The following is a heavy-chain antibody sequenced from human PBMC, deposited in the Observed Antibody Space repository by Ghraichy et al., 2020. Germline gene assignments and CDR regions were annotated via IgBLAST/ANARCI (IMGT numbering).Heavy chain of an antibody. J-gene: IGHJ4*02. CDR1: GFTFSSYA. Sequence: LNISCAASGFTFSSYAMHWVRQAPGKGLEWVAVISYDGSNKYYADSVKGRFTISRDNSKNTLYLQMNSLRAEDTAVYYCARDHYYGSGSYLVPDYWGQGTLVTVSS. CDR3: ARDHYYGSGSYLVPDY. D-gene: IGHD3-10*01. CDR2: ISYDGSNK. V-gene: IGHV3-30-3*01.